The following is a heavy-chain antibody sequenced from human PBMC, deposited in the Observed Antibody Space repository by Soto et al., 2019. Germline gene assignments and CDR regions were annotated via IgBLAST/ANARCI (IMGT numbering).Heavy chain of an antibody. CDR1: RFTFNTYG. CDR2: ISYDGSTK. D-gene: IGHD2-2*01. J-gene: IGHJ6*02. CDR3: AKTLRFCASTTCSRDFYYYYGMDV. V-gene: IGHV3-30*18. Sequence: LRLSCAASRFTFNTYGLHWVRQAPGKGLEWLAVISYDGSTKFYADSVKGRFTISRDNPKNTLFLQMNSLRPEDTAVYYCAKTLRFCASTTCSRDFYYYYGMDVWGPGTTVTVSS.